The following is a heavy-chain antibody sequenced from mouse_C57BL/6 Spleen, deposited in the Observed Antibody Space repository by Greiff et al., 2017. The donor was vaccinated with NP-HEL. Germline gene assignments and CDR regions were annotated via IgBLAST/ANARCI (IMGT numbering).Heavy chain of an antibody. J-gene: IGHJ1*03. V-gene: IGHV1-59*01. D-gene: IGHD2-5*01. CDR3: ARGYSNYEGYFDV. CDR2: IDPSDSYT. CDR1: GYTFTSYW. Sequence: QVQLQQPGAELVRPGTSVKLSCKASGYTFTSYWMHWVKQRPGQGLEWIGVIDPSDSYTNYNQKFKGKATLTVDTSSSTAYMQLSSLTSEDSAVYYCARGYSNYEGYFDVWGTGTTVTVSS.